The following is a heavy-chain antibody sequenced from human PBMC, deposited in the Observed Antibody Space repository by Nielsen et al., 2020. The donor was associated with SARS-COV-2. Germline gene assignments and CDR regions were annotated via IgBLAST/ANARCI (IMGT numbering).Heavy chain of an antibody. V-gene: IGHV3-33*06. CDR2: IWYDGGNE. CDR1: GFTFSSHW. Sequence: GGSLRLSCAASGFTFSSHWMSWVRQAPGKGLEWVAVIWYDGGNEYYADSVKGRFTISRDNSKNTLYVQMNSLRAEDTAVYFCAKGSVYMEYFDHWGQGTLVTVSS. CDR3: AKGSVYMEYFDH. J-gene: IGHJ1*01. D-gene: IGHD5-18*01.